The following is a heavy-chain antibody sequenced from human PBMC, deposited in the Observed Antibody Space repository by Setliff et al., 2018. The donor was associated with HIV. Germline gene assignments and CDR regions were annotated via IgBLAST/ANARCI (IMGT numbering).Heavy chain of an antibody. Sequence: ASVKVSCKASGYTFTSYDINWVRQATGQGLEWMGWMNTNSGNTGYAQKFQGRVTITRNTSISTAYMKLSSLKSEDTAVYYCARGPIDDSRYFDYWGQGTLVTVSS. V-gene: IGHV1-8*03. CDR2: MNTNSGNT. CDR1: GYTFTSYD. D-gene: IGHD2-15*01. J-gene: IGHJ4*02. CDR3: ARGPIDDSRYFDY.